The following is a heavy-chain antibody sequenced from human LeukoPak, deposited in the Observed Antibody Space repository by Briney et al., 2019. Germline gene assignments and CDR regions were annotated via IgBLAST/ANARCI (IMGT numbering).Heavy chain of an antibody. Sequence: GGSLRLSCAASGFTFSNAWMSWVRQAPGKGLEWVANIKQDGSDKYYVDSVKGRFTISRDNSKNSLYLQMNSLRAEDTAVYYCARDLGGYCTNGVCYGASDMWGQGTMVTVSS. D-gene: IGHD2-8*01. CDR1: GFTFSNAW. J-gene: IGHJ3*02. CDR2: IKQDGSDK. CDR3: ARDLGGYCTNGVCYGASDM. V-gene: IGHV3-7*05.